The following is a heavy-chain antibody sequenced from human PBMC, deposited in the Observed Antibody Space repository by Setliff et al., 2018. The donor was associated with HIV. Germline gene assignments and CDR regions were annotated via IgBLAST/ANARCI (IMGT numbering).Heavy chain of an antibody. CDR1: GFIFSTFP. CDR2: MSGDANSQ. D-gene: IGHD3-9*01. CDR3: ARDKDWAFDY. J-gene: IGHJ4*02. Sequence: PGGSLRLSCAASGFIFSTFPMHWVRQAPGKGLEWVAVMSGDANSQYYADSVRGRFTISRDNSKNTVYLQMNSLTTEDTAVYYCARDKDWAFDYWGQGTLVTVSS. V-gene: IGHV3-30*01.